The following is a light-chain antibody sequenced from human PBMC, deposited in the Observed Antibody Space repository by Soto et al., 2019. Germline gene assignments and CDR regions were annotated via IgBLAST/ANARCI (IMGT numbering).Light chain of an antibody. CDR2: GAS. CDR3: QYYGSSPRVT. J-gene: IGKJ4*01. CDR1: QSVSGTY. V-gene: IGKV3-20*01. Sequence: EIVLTQSPGTLSLSPGERATLSCRASQSVSGTYLTWYQQKPGQAPRRLIYGASIGATGIPDRFSGSGSGTDFTLTISRLEPEDFAVYYCQYYGSSPRVTFGGGTKVEIK.